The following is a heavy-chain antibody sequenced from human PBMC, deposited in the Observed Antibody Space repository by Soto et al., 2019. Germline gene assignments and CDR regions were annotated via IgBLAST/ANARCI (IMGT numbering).Heavy chain of an antibody. J-gene: IGHJ4*02. Sequence: QVQMVESGGGVVQPGGSLRLSCAASGFTVSRHGMHWVRQAPGKGLEWVAVIWYDGSNRYYADSVKGRFTISKDKSKNTLYLEMNTLRPEDTDIYYCAAATTWNFHFPYWGQGTQVTVSS. CDR2: IWYDGSNR. CDR3: AAATTWNFHFPY. V-gene: IGHV3-33*01. D-gene: IGHD1-7*01. CDR1: GFTVSRHG.